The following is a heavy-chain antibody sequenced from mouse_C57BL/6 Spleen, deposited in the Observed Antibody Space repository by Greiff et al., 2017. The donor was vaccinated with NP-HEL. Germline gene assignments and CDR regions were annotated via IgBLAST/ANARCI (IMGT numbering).Heavy chain of an antibody. J-gene: IGHJ3*01. Sequence: EVQVVESGEGLVKPGGSLKLSCAASGFTFSSYAMSWVRQTPEKRLEWVAYISSGGDYIYYVDTVKGRFTISRDNARNTLYLQMSSLKSEDTAMYYCTRDRQTAQGFAYWGQGTLVTVSA. CDR3: TRDRQTAQGFAY. V-gene: IGHV5-9-1*02. D-gene: IGHD3-2*02. CDR2: ISSGGDYI. CDR1: GFTFSSYA.